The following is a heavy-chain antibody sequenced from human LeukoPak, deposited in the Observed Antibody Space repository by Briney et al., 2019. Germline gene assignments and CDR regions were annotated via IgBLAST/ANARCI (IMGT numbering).Heavy chain of an antibody. V-gene: IGHV3-7*01. D-gene: IGHD3-22*01. CDR3: ARRMRVDSRGRNTFDY. J-gene: IGHJ4*02. CDR1: GFTFSSYW. Sequence: GGSLRLSCAASGFTFSSYWMSWVRQAPGKGLEWVANIKQDGSEKYYVDSVKGRFTISRDNAKNSLYLQMNSLRAEDTAVYYCARRMRVDSRGRNTFDYWGQGTLVTVSS. CDR2: IKQDGSEK.